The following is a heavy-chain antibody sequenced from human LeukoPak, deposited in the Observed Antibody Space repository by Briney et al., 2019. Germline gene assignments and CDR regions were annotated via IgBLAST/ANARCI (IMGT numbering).Heavy chain of an antibody. V-gene: IGHV4-38-2*02. CDR3: ARVLSGSNFDS. D-gene: IGHD3-22*01. J-gene: IGHJ4*02. Sequence: SETLSLTCSVSGYSLSSGYYWGWIRQPPGKGLEWIGSIYHSGNTYYNPSLKSRITISMDTSKNQFSLKLSSVTAADTAVYYCARVLSGSNFDSWGQGTLVTVSS. CDR1: GYSLSSGYY. CDR2: IYHSGNT.